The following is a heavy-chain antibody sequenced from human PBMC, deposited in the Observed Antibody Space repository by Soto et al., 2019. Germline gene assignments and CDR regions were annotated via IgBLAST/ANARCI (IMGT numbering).Heavy chain of an antibody. CDR3: ARGGLD. J-gene: IGHJ4*02. Sequence: QVQLQQSGAGLLKPSATLSLTCGVSGGSFSGYYCNWIRQPPGKGLEWIGKIDPSGSTNYNPSLKSRLTISLATSKNQFSLKLSSVTAADTAMYYCARGGLDWGQGTLVTVSS. V-gene: IGHV4-34*01. CDR1: GGSFSGYY. CDR2: IDPSGST.